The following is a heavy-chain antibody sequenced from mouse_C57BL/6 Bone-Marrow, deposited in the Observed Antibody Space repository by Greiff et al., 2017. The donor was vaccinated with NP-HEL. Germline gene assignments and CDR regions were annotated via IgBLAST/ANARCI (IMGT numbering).Heavy chain of an antibody. CDR2: IYPRSGNT. V-gene: IGHV1-81*01. CDR1: GYTFTSYG. J-gene: IGHJ3*01. D-gene: IGHD1-1*01. CDR3: ASHYGSSWGFAY. Sequence: VQGVESGAELARPGASVKLSCKASGYTFTSYGISWVKQRTGQGLEWIGEIYPRSGNTYYNEKFKGKATLTADKSSSTAYMELRSLTSEDSAVYFCASHYGSSWGFAYWGQGTLVTVSA.